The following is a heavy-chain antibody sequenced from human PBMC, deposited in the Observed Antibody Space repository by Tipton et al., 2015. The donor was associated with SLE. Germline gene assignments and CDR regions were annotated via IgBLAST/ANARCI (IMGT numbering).Heavy chain of an antibody. CDR3: ARQGTGFGSGRDDY. Sequence: TLSLTCAVYRGSFSSYYWGWIRQPPGKEPEWIGSIYYSGSTYHNPSLKSRVTISVDTSKNQFSLSLYSVTVEDTAVYYCARQGTGFGSGRDDYWGQGILVTVSS. D-gene: IGHD1-14*01. CDR2: IYYSGST. CDR1: RGSFSSYY. V-gene: IGHV4-39*01. J-gene: IGHJ4*02.